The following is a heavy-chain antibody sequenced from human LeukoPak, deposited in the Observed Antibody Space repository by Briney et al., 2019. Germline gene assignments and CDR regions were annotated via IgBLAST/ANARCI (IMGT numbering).Heavy chain of an antibody. CDR3: ARGRVYYYDSSGYYEPGAFDI. J-gene: IGHJ3*02. Sequence: PGGSLRLSCTASGFTFSSYSLNWVRQAPGKGLEWVSSISSSSSYIYYADSVKGRFTISRDNAKNSLYLQMNSLRAEDTAVYYCARGRVYYYDSSGYYEPGAFDIWGQGTMVTVSS. CDR2: ISSSSSYI. V-gene: IGHV3-21*01. D-gene: IGHD3-22*01. CDR1: GFTFSSYS.